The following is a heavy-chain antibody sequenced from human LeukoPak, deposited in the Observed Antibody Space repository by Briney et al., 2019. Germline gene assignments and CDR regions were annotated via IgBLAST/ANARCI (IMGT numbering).Heavy chain of an antibody. Sequence: ASVKVSCKASGYTFTNYAMNWVRQAPGQGLEWMGWINTNTGNPTYAQGFTGRFVFSLDTSVSTAYLQITSLEAEDTAVYYCARGLHSGSGSYFPPGWWGQGTLVTVSS. V-gene: IGHV7-4-1*02. CDR2: INTNTGNP. J-gene: IGHJ4*02. D-gene: IGHD3-10*01. CDR1: GYTFTNYA. CDR3: ARGLHSGSGSYFPPGW.